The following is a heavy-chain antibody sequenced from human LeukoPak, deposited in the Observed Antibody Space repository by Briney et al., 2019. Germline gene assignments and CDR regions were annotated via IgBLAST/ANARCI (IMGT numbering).Heavy chain of an antibody. CDR2: VSGNGGTT. J-gene: IGHJ6*03. CDR3: AKNFRGHDYYYYMDV. D-gene: IGHD3-10*01. Sequence: GGSLRLSCAASAFTFSNYAMSWVRQAPGKGLEWVSTVSGNGGTTFYGDSVGGRFTISRDNSKNTLYLQINSLRAEDTAVYYCAKNFRGHDYYYYMDVWGKGTTVTVSS. CDR1: AFTFSNYA. V-gene: IGHV3-23*01.